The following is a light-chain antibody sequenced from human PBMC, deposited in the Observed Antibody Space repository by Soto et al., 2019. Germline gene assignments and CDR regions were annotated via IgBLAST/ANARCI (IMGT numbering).Light chain of an antibody. CDR1: SSDVGSYNY. CDR2: DVS. V-gene: IGLV2-14*03. J-gene: IGLJ1*01. CDR3: NSYTSSSTCV. Sequence: QSALTQPASVSGSPGQSIAISCTGTSSDVGSYNYVSWYQQHPGKAPKLMIYDVSNRPSGVSDRFSGSKSGNTASLTISGLQAEDEADYFCNSYTSSSTCVFRTGTKVTVL.